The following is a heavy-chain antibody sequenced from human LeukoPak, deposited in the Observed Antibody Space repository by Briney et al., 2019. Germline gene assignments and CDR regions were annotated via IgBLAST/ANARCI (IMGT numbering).Heavy chain of an antibody. CDR3: ARQWFGEKDWFDP. J-gene: IGHJ5*02. CDR2: IYYSGST. CDR1: GGSISSYY. Sequence: SETLSLTCTVSGGSISSYYWSWIRQPPGKGLEWIGYIYYSGSTNYNPSLKSRVTILVDTSKNQFSLKLSSVTAADTAVYYCARQWFGEKDWFDPWGQGTLVTVSS. D-gene: IGHD3-10*01. V-gene: IGHV4-59*01.